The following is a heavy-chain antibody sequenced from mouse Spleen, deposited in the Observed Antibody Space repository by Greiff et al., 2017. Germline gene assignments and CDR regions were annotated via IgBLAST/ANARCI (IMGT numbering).Heavy chain of an antibody. CDR1: GFNIKDTY. Sequence: VQLQQSGAELVKPGASVKLSCTASGFNIKDTYMHWVKQRPEQGLEWIGRIDPANGNTKYDPKFQGKATITADTSSNTAYLQLSSLTSEDTAVYYCAPYYGSSYEAYWGQGTLVTVSA. CDR2: IDPANGNT. V-gene: IGHV14-3*02. J-gene: IGHJ3*01. D-gene: IGHD1-1*01. CDR3: APYYGSSYEAY.